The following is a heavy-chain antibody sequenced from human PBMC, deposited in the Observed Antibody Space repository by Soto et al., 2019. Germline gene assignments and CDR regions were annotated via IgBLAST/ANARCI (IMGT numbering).Heavy chain of an antibody. CDR1: GYTFTSYG. CDR2: ISAYNGNT. D-gene: IGHD2-21*02. V-gene: IGHV1-18*01. Sequence: GASVKVSCKASGYTFTSYGISWVRQAPGQGLEWMGWISAYNGNTNYAQKFQGRVTITRDTSASTAYMELSSLRSEDTAVYYCARGFRGGDAAWFDPWGQGTLVTVSS. J-gene: IGHJ5*02. CDR3: ARGFRGGDAAWFDP.